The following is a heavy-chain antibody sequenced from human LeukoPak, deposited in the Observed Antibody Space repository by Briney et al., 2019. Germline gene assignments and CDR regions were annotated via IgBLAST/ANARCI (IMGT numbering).Heavy chain of an antibody. CDR3: AREKTTVTTRSFDY. V-gene: IGHV4-31*03. CDR1: GGSISSGGYY. Sequence: SDTLSLTCTVSGGSISSGGYYWSWIRKHPGKGLEWIGYIYYSGSTYYNPSLKSRVTISVDTSKNQFSLKLSSVTAADTAVYYCAREKTTVTTRSFDYWGQGTLVTVSP. J-gene: IGHJ4*02. CDR2: IYYSGST. D-gene: IGHD4-11*01.